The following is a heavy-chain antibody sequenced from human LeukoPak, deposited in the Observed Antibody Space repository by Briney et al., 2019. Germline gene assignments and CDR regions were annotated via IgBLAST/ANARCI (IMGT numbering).Heavy chain of an antibody. Sequence: PGGSLRLSCAASGFTFSSYAMSWVRQAPGKGLEWVSAISGSGGSTYYADSVKGRFTISRDNSKNTLYLQMNSLRAEDTAVYYCAKDSQQLPQRPYYYYMDVWGKGTTVTISS. CDR3: AKDSQQLPQRPYYYYMDV. D-gene: IGHD6-13*01. CDR2: ISGSGGST. V-gene: IGHV3-23*01. CDR1: GFTFSSYA. J-gene: IGHJ6*03.